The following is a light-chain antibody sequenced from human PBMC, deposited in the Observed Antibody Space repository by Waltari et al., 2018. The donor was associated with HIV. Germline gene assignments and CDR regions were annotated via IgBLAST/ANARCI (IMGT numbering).Light chain of an antibody. CDR3: QQYDNSFPLT. CDR1: QAIPRNF. V-gene: IGKV3-20*01. J-gene: IGKJ4*01. Sequence: VLTQSPGTLSLSPGTGASLSCRASQAIPRNFLAWYPQRPGQTPRLLIYEVSSRAAGVPGRFSGSGSATDFTLTIARLEPEDFAVYYCQQYDNSFPLTFGGGTKVEI. CDR2: EVS.